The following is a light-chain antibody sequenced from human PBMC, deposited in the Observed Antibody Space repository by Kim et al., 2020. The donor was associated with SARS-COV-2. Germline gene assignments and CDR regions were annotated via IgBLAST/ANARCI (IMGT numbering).Light chain of an antibody. V-gene: IGLV1-47*01. CDR1: SSNIGSNY. J-gene: IGLJ1*01. CDR3: AAWDDSLRGYV. Sequence: GQRVTISCSGSSSNIGSNYVYWYQQLPGTAPKLLIYRNNQRPSGVPDRFSGSKSGTSASLAISGLRSEDEADYYCAAWDDSLRGYVFGTGTKVTVL. CDR2: RNN.